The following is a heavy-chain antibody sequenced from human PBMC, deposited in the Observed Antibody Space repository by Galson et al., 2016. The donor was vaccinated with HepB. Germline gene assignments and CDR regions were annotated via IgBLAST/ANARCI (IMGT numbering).Heavy chain of an antibody. D-gene: IGHD3-10*01. Sequence: SVRGRFTISRDNVKNSLYLQMNSLRAEDTALYYCAKALVRGSFYYYYYSMDVRGQGTTVTVSS. V-gene: IGHV3-9*01. CDR3: AKALVRGSFYYYYYSMDV. J-gene: IGHJ6*02.